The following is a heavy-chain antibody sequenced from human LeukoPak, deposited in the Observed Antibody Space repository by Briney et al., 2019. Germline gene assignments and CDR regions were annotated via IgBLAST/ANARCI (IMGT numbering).Heavy chain of an antibody. D-gene: IGHD1-14*01. CDR1: GGSISSYY. CDR2: IYTSGST. V-gene: IGHV4-4*07. Sequence: PSETLSLTCTVSGGSISSYYWSWIRQPAGKGLEWIGRIYTSGSTNYNPSLKSRVTMSFDTSKNQFSLKLSSVTAADTAVYYCARGSPTTNKGAYGWFDPWGQGTLVTVSS. CDR3: ARGSPTTNKGAYGWFDP. J-gene: IGHJ5*02.